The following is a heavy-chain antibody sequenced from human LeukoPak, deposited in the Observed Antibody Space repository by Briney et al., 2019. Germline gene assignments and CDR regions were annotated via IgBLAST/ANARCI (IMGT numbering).Heavy chain of an antibody. CDR1: GGSISSGGYY. D-gene: IGHD1-14*01. CDR2: IYYSGST. V-gene: IGHV4-31*03. CDR3: ARSPEYYFDY. Sequence: PSQTLSLTCSVSGGSISSGGYYWSWIRQHPGKGLEWIGYIYYSGSTYYNPSLKSRVTISVDTSENQFSLKLTSVTAADTAVYYCARSPEYYFDYWGQGTLVTVSS. J-gene: IGHJ4*02.